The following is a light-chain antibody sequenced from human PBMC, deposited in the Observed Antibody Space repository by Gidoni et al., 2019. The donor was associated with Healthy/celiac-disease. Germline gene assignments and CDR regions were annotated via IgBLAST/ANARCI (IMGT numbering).Light chain of an antibody. Sequence: QSVLVQPPSVSGAPGQRDTISCTGGSSNIGAGYDVTWSWQLPATAPKLLIYGTSNRPSGVPDRFSGSKSGTSASLAITGLQAEDEADYYCQSYDSSLSGYYVFGTGTKVTVL. CDR1: SSNIGAGYD. CDR2: GTS. J-gene: IGLJ1*01. V-gene: IGLV1-40*01. CDR3: QSYDSSLSGYYV.